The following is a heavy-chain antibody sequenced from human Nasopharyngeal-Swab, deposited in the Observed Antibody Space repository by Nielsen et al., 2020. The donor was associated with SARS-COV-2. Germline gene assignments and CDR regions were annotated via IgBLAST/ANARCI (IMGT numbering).Heavy chain of an antibody. Sequence: GESLKISCAASGFTFSSYGMHWVRQAPGKGLEWVSVIWYDGSNKYYADSVKGRFTISRDTSKNTLYLQMNSLRAEDTAVYYCAREARDSVLMVTYNWFDPWGQGTLVTVSS. CDR2: IWYDGSNK. V-gene: IGHV3-33*01. CDR1: GFTFSSYG. D-gene: IGHD2-8*01. CDR3: AREARDSVLMVTYNWFDP. J-gene: IGHJ5*02.